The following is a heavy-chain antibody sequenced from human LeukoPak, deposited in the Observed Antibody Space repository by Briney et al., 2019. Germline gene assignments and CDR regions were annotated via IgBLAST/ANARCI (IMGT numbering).Heavy chain of an antibody. CDR1: GVSFSDYY. J-gene: IGHJ5*02. V-gene: IGHV4-34*01. Sequence: SETLSLTCAVYGVSFSDYYWNWIRQPPGKGLEWIGEITHSGSTKYNPSLESRVTISVDTSKNQFSLKLSSVTAADTAVYYCARVGGEVVVVAATPYWFDPWGQGTLVTVSS. D-gene: IGHD2-15*01. CDR2: ITHSGST. CDR3: ARVGGEVVVVAATPYWFDP.